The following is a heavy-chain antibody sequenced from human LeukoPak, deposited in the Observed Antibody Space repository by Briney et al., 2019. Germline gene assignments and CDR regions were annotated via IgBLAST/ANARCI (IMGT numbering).Heavy chain of an antibody. CDR2: ISGSGVTT. D-gene: IGHD2-15*01. CDR3: AKDIGVGSCNGCLFDY. J-gene: IGHJ4*02. CDR1: GFTFSSYG. Sequence: GGSLRLSCAASGFTFSSYGMSWVRQALGKGLEWVSFISGSGVTTYYADSVKGRFTISRDNSKNSLYLQMNSLRTEDTALYYCAKDIGVGSCNGCLFDYWGQGTLVTVSS. V-gene: IGHV3-43*02.